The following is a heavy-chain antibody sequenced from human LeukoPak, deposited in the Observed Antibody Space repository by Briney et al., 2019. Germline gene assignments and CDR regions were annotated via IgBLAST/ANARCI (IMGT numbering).Heavy chain of an antibody. CDR2: IYYSGTT. D-gene: IGHD5/OR15-5a*01. Sequence: PSETLSLTCTVSGGSISSTNYYWGWIRQTPGKGLEWIGSIYYSGTTYYNPSLKSRVTISADTSKNQFSLKLSSVTASDTAVYYCATPPAGLRGYFDYWGQGTLVTVSS. CDR3: ATPPAGLRGYFDY. J-gene: IGHJ4*02. V-gene: IGHV4-39*01. CDR1: GGSISSTNYY.